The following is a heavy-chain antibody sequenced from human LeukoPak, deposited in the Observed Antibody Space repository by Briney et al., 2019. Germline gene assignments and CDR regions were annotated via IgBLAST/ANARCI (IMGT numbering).Heavy chain of an antibody. CDR3: AQRSSYSYFQH. CDR2: INHSGST. D-gene: IGHD3-3*01. J-gene: IGHJ1*01. CDR1: GGSFSGYY. V-gene: IGHV4-34*01. Sequence: SETLSLTCAVYGGSFSGYYWSWIRQPPGKGLEWIGEINHSGSTNYNPSLKSRVTISVDTSKNQFSLKLSSVTAADTAVYYCAQRSSYSYFQHWGQGTLVTVSS.